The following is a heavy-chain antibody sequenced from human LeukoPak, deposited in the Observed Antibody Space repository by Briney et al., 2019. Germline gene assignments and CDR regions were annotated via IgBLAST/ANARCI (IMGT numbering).Heavy chain of an antibody. CDR2: ITISGHTK. V-gene: IGHV3-48*03. CDR1: GFALSTYE. J-gene: IGHJ5*02. Sequence: GGSLRLSCAASGFALSTYEMNWVRQAPGKGLEWIADITISGHTKNYADSVKGRFTISRDNARTSLYLQMNSLRVEDTGVYYCARGDPHADLWGQGTLVTVSS. CDR3: ARGDPHADL.